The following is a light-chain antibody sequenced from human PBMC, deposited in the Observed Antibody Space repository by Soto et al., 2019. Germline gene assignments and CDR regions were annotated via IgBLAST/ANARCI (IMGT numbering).Light chain of an antibody. J-gene: IGKJ1*01. V-gene: IGKV1-5*01. CDR2: DAS. CDR1: HNIDNF. Sequence: DIQMTQSPSSLSASVGDRVTITCRASHNIDNFLNWYQQKPGKAPKLLIYDASSLESGVPSRFSGSGSGTEFTLTISSLQPDDFATYYCQQYNSYWTFGQGTKVDIK. CDR3: QQYNSYWT.